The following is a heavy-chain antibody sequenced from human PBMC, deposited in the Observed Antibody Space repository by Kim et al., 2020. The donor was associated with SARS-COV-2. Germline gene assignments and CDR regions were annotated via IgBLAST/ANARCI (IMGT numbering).Heavy chain of an antibody. V-gene: IGHV4-39*01. D-gene: IGHD1-26*01. J-gene: IGHJ4*02. CDR3: AGRGVVGGGY. Sequence: SPYSNPYLKSRVTVSVDTSKNQFSLKLSSVTAADTAVYYCAGRGVVGGGYWGQGTLVTVSS. CDR2: SP.